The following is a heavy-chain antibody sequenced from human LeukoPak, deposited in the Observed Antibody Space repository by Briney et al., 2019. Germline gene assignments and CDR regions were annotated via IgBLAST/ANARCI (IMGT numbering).Heavy chain of an antibody. J-gene: IGHJ3*02. CDR2: ISGSGGST. V-gene: IGHV3-23*01. CDR3: AKGDSSGNYDAFDI. CDR1: GFTFSSYV. D-gene: IGHD3-22*01. Sequence: GGSLRLSCAASGFTFSSYVMNWVRQAPGKGLEWVSGISGSGGSTYYADSFKGRFTISRDNSKNTQYLQMNQLTDEDTAVYYCAKGDSSGNYDAFDIWGQATMVTVSS.